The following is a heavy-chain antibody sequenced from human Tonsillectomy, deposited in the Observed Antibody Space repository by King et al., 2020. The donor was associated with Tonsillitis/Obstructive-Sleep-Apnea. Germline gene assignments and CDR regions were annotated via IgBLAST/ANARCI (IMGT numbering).Heavy chain of an antibody. CDR1: GFTFDDYA. CDR2: ITWNSGYI. D-gene: IGHD2-2*01. CDR3: TKALPKFCSTTSCPFDL. Sequence: VQLVESGGGLVEPGRSLRLSCAASGFTFDDYAMHWVRQAPGKGLEWVSGITWNSGYIAYADSVKGRFTVSRDNAKNSLYLQMNSLTAEDTAFYYCTKALPKFCSTTSCPFDLWGQGTLVTVSS. V-gene: IGHV3-9*01. J-gene: IGHJ4*02.